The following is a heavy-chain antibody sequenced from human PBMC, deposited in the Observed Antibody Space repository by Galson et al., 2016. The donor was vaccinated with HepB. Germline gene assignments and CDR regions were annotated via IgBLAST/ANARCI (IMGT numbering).Heavy chain of an antibody. Sequence: SETLSLTCSVSRGSINNYYWAWIRQPPGKGLEWIGYIYYNGSTNYNPSLKSRVTISVDTSKNQFSLKLSSVTAADTAVYYCARVGCSSTSCYTLRRQTLYYYYYGMDVWGQGTAVTVSS. CDR2: IYYNGST. J-gene: IGHJ6*02. V-gene: IGHV4-59*12. CDR1: RGSINNYY. D-gene: IGHD2-2*02. CDR3: ARVGCSSTSCYTLRRQTLYYYYYGMDV.